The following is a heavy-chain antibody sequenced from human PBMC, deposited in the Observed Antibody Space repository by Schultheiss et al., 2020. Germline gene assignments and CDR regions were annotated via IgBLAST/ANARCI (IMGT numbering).Heavy chain of an antibody. D-gene: IGHD3/OR15-3a*01. CDR1: GFTFSSYA. CDR3: AKDRDLDV. CDR2: ISSNGGST. J-gene: IGHJ6*04. Sequence: GGSLRLSCAASGFTFSSYAMHWVRQAPGKGLEYVSAISSNGGSTYYANSVKGRFTISRDNSKNTLYLQMNSLRAEDTALYYCAKDRDLDVWGKGTTVTVSS. V-gene: IGHV3-64*01.